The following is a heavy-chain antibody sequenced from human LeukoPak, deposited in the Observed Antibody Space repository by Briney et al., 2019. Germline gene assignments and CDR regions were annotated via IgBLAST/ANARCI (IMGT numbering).Heavy chain of an antibody. D-gene: IGHD3-9*01. J-gene: IGHJ6*02. Sequence: PGGSLRLSCATSGFTFDVFAMHWGCQVLGKGLEWVSLISAGGDKTYYADSVKGRFTISRDNRKKSLYLQMNSLTTDDTAFYYCAKAAYDLLTGYYSSYHYAMDVRGQGTTVAVSS. CDR3: AKAAYDLLTGYYSSYHYAMDV. CDR1: GFTFDVFA. CDR2: ISAGGDKT. V-gene: IGHV3-43*02.